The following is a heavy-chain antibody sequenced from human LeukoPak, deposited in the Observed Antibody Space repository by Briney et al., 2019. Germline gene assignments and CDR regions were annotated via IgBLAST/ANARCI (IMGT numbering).Heavy chain of an antibody. D-gene: IGHD3-3*01. CDR1: GFTFSSYA. V-gene: IGHV3-23*03. Sequence: PGGSLRLSCAASGFTFSSYAMSWVRHAPGKGLVWVSRIDNGGSDTSHADSVKGRFTISRDNSKNTLYLQMNSLRAEDTAVYYCAKALEWQSPFDIWGQGTMVTVSS. CDR3: AKALEWQSPFDI. J-gene: IGHJ3*02. CDR2: IDNGGSDT.